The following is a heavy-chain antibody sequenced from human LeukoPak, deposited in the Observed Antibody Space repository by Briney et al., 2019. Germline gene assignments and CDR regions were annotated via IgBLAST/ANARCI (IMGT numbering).Heavy chain of an antibody. V-gene: IGHV3-74*01. D-gene: IGHD4-23*01. CDR2: INSDGSST. J-gene: IGHJ4*02. CDR3: ARPADYDYGFNSFHC. Sequence: GGSLRLSCAASGFTFSSYWMHWVRQAPGKGLVWVSRINSDGSSTSYADSAKGRFTISRDNAKNTLYLQMNSLRAEDTAVYYCARPADYDYGFNSFHCWGQGTLVTVSS. CDR1: GFTFSSYW.